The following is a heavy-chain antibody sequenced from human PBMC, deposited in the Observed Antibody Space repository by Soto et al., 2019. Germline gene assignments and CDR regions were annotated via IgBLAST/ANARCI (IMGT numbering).Heavy chain of an antibody. CDR3: AKDAVSYNGKWDWFDS. V-gene: IGHV3-23*01. Sequence: VQLLESGGGLVQPGGSLTLSCAASRFIFSDYAMNWVRQAPGKGLEWVSSIGGGNTDRYYADSVKGRFIISRDNSKNTMYLQMNSRRDDDTAVYYCAKDAVSYNGKWDWFDSWGQATLVTVSS. J-gene: IGHJ5*01. D-gene: IGHD1-26*01. CDR1: RFIFSDYA. CDR2: IGGGNTDR.